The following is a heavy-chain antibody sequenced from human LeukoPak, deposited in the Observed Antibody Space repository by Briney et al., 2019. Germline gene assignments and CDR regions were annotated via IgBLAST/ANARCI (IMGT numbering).Heavy chain of an antibody. CDR1: GFTVSSQY. Sequence: GGSLRLSCAASGFTVSSQYMSWVRQAPGKGLEWVSVIYTGGTTHYADSVKGRFTISRDNAKNTLYLQMNSLRAEDTAVYYCARRKVVSAYYYGMDVWGLGTMVTVS. D-gene: IGHD2-2*01. CDR3: ARRKVVSAYYYGMDV. J-gene: IGHJ6*02. CDR2: IYTGGTT. V-gene: IGHV3-66*01.